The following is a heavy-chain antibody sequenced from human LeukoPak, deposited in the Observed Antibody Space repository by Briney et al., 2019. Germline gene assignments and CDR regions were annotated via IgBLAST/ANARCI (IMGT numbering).Heavy chain of an antibody. CDR1: GFTFSDYS. CDR2: ISRGRPNI. V-gene: IGHV3-48*02. Sequence: GGSLRLSCVASGFTFSDYSMNWVRQAPGKGLEWVSYISRGRPNIHYAQSVKGRFTISRDNAKNSPYLQMNSLRDEDTAVYYCVRDPEALDYWGQGTLVTVSS. CDR3: VRDPEALDY. J-gene: IGHJ4*02.